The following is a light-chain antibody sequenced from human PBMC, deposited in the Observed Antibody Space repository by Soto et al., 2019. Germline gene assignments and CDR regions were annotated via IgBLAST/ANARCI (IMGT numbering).Light chain of an antibody. J-gene: IGKJ1*01. Sequence: EIVMTQSPATLSVSPGERATLSCRASQTVLSNLAWYQQKPGQAPRLLIHGASTRATGFPARFSGSGSGTEFTLSISSLQSEDFATYYCLQDINYPWTFGQGTKVEIK. CDR1: QTVLSN. CDR2: GAS. V-gene: IGKV3-15*01. CDR3: LQDINYPWT.